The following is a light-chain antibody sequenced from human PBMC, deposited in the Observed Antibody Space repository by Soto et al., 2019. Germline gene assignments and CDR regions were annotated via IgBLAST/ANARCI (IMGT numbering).Light chain of an antibody. CDR2: EVS. CDR3: SSYSGASACSASYV. V-gene: IGLV2-23*02. CDR1: SSDVGTFNL. Sequence: QSALTQPASVSGSPGQSITISCTGTSSDVGTFNLVSWYQQHPGKAPKLLIFEVSNRPSGVSIRFSGSKSGNTASLTISGFQAEDEVDYYCSSYSGASACSASYVFATGTKVTVL. J-gene: IGLJ1*01.